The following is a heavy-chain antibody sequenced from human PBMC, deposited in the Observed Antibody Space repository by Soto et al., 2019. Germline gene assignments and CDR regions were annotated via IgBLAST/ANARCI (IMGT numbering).Heavy chain of an antibody. CDR3: VRAELNYYDSSGYPDY. CDR2: IYYSGST. D-gene: IGHD3-22*01. V-gene: IGHV4-31*03. CDR1: GGSISSGGYY. J-gene: IGHJ4*02. Sequence: QVQLQESGPGLVKPSQTLSLTCTVSGGSISSGGYYWSWIRQHPGKGLEWIGYIYYSGSTYYNPSLKSRVTISVDTSKNQFSLKLSSVTAADTAVYYCVRAELNYYDSSGYPDYWGQGTLVTVSS.